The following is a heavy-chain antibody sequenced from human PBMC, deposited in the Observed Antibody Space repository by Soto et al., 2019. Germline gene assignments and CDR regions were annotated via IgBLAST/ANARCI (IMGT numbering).Heavy chain of an antibody. J-gene: IGHJ6*04. Sequence: VKVSCKASGYTFTANYVHWVRQAPGQGLEWMGWINPHTGGTDYAQTFQGRVTMTRDTSISTAYMELSRLTSDDTAVYYCARYQYWSGYLDAWGKGTTVTVSS. D-gene: IGHD3-3*01. CDR1: GYTFTANY. V-gene: IGHV1-2*02. CDR3: ARYQYWSGYLDA. CDR2: INPHTGGT.